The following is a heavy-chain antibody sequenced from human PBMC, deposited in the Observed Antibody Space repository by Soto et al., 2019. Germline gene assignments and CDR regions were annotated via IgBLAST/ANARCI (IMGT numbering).Heavy chain of an antibody. CDR3: ARAWTATAGWANWFDR. CDR2: IHYSGST. Sequence: QVQLQESGPGLVEPSQTLSLTCTVSGGSISGEGYYWSWIRHYSGRGLEWIGYIHYSGSTYYNPSLKSRVIISVDTSKTQFFLNLSSVTAADTAVYYCARAWTATAGWANWFDRWGQGTLVTVSS. J-gene: IGHJ5*02. CDR1: GGSISGEGYY. V-gene: IGHV4-31*03. D-gene: IGHD6-13*01.